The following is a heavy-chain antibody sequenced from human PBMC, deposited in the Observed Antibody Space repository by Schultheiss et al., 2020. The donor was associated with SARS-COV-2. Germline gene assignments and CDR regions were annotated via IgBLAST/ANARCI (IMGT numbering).Heavy chain of an antibody. V-gene: IGHV4-34*01. Sequence: SQTLSLTCAVYGGSFSGYYWSWIRQPPGKGLEWIGEINHSGSTIYNPSLKSRVTISVDTSKNQFSLRLSSVTAADTAVYYCARTVTTENRFDPWGQGTLVTVSS. CDR1: GGSFSGYY. D-gene: IGHD4-17*01. J-gene: IGHJ5*02. CDR3: ARTVTTENRFDP. CDR2: INHSGST.